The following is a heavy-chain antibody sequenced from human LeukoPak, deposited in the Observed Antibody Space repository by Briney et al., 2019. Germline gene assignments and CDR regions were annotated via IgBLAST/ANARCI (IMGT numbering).Heavy chain of an antibody. D-gene: IGHD6-19*01. V-gene: IGHV3-48*02. Sequence: GGSLRLSCAASGFTFSGYSLNWVRQAPGKGLEWVSYISGSGTTIYYADSVKGRFTISRDKAKNSIYLQMNSLTDEDTAVYYCPRDAGYSSGWSHWYLDLWGRGTLVTVSS. CDR3: PRDAGYSSGWSHWYLDL. CDR1: GFTFSGYS. J-gene: IGHJ2*01. CDR2: ISGSGTTI.